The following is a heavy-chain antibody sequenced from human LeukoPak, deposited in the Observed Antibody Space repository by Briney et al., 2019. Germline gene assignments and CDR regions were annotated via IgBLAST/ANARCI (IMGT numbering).Heavy chain of an antibody. D-gene: IGHD3-22*01. J-gene: IGHJ2*01. V-gene: IGHV3-66*01. CDR3: ARGSHYDSSGFTLFDL. CDR2: IYSGGST. CDR1: GFAVSSNY. Sequence: PGGSLRLSCAASGFAVSSNYMTWVRQAPGKGLEWVSVIYSGGSTYYADSVKGRFAISRDNSQNTLYLQMNSLRAEDTAVYYCARGSHYDSSGFTLFDLWGRGTLVTVSS.